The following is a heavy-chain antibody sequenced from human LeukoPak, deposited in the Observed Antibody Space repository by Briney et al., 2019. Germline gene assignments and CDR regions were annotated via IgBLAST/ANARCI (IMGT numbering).Heavy chain of an antibody. CDR2: ISGSGGSA. D-gene: IGHD2-2*01. CDR1: GFTFSNFA. Sequence: GGSLRLSCAASGFTFSNFAMSCVRQAPGKGLEWVSAISGSGGSAYYADSVKGRFTISRDNSKNTLYLQMNSLRAEDTAVYYCAKDIARFQVEPAAKGYWGQGTLVTVSS. J-gene: IGHJ4*02. V-gene: IGHV3-23*01. CDR3: AKDIARFQVEPAAKGY.